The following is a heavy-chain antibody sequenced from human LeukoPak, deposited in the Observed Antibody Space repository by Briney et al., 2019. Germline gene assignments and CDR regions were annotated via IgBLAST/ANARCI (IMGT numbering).Heavy chain of an antibody. CDR3: ARGAFNYYYMDV. V-gene: IGHV1-2*02. CDR1: GYKFTEYY. J-gene: IGHJ6*03. CDR2: INPNSGGT. Sequence: ASVKVSCKASGYKFTEYYMHWVRQAPGQGLEWMGWINPNSGGTTYAQTFQGRVTMTRDTSINTAYMEVSRLRFDDTAVYHCARGAFNYYYMDVWGKGTTVTISS.